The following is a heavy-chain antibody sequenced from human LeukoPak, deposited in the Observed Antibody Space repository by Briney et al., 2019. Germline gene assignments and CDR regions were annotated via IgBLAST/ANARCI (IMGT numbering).Heavy chain of an antibody. CDR3: ARSYSDAFDI. Sequence: GMSLRLSCAASGFTYSGYGMHWVRQAPGKGLEWVAVISYDGSNKYYADSVKGRFTISRDNSKNTLYLQMNSLRAEDTAVYYCARSYSDAFDIWGQGTMVTVSS. CDR2: ISYDGSNK. V-gene: IGHV3-30*03. D-gene: IGHD1-26*01. J-gene: IGHJ3*02. CDR1: GFTYSGYG.